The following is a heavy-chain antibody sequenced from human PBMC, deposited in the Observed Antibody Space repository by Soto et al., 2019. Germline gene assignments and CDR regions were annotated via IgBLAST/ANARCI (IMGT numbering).Heavy chain of an antibody. D-gene: IGHD5-12*01. CDR2: IYHSGST. Sequence: PSETLSLTCAVSGGSISSGGYSWSWIRQPPWKGLEWIGYIYHSGSTYYNPSLKSRVTISVDRSKNQFSLKLSSVTAADTAVYYCARAWGGYSGYDLPPDYYGMDVWGQGXTVTVSS. CDR3: ARAWGGYSGYDLPPDYYGMDV. CDR1: GGSISSGGYS. J-gene: IGHJ6*02. V-gene: IGHV4-30-2*01.